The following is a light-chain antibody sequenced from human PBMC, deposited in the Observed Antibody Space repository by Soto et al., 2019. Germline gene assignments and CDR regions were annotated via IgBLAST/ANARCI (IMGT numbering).Light chain of an antibody. V-gene: IGKV1-5*01. J-gene: IGKJ1*01. CDR3: QQYKSYSRT. Sequence: GDRVTITCRASQSISSWLAWYQQKPGKAPKLLIYDASSLESGVPSMFSGSGYGTEFTLTISSLQPDDFATYYCQQYKSYSRTFGQGTKVEIK. CDR1: QSISSW. CDR2: DAS.